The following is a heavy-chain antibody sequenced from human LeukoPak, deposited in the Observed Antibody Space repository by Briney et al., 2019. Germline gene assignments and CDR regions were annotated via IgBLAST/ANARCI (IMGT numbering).Heavy chain of an antibody. Sequence: ASVKVSCKASGYTFTGYYMHRVRQAPGQGLEWMGWINPNSGGTNYAQKFQGRVTMTRDTSISTAYMELSRLRSDDTAVYYCATVGAYSYGYNYWGQGTLVTVSS. V-gene: IGHV1-2*02. CDR2: INPNSGGT. CDR1: GYTFTGYY. J-gene: IGHJ4*02. D-gene: IGHD5-18*01. CDR3: ATVGAYSYGYNY.